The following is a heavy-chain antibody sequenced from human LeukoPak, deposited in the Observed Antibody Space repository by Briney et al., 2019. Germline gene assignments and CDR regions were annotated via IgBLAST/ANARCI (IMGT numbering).Heavy chain of an antibody. V-gene: IGHV3-7*01. D-gene: IGHD6-13*01. J-gene: IGHJ6*03. CDR1: GFTFSTYW. CDR3: ARGYSSSRYRYYYYMDV. Sequence: GGSLRLSCAASGFTFSTYWMSWVRQPPGKGLEWVANIKPDGSDKYYVDSVKGRFTISRGNAKNSLYLQMNSLRAEDTALYYCARGYSSSRYRYYYYMDVWGKGTTVTVSS. CDR2: IKPDGSDK.